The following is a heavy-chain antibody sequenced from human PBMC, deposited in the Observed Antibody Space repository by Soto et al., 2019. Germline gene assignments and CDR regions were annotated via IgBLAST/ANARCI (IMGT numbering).Heavy chain of an antibody. J-gene: IGHJ6*01. D-gene: IGHD1-26*01. CDR2: SWYDGSKE. CDR3: ARDFTVGAIYSGAYYYGMDV. V-gene: IGHV3-33*01. CDR1: GFTLSSYG. Sequence: GGSLRLSCAASGFTLSSYGMHWVRQAPGKGLEWVAVSWYDGSKEKYADPVKGRFTISRDNSKSTLYLQMDSLRAEDTAVYSCARDFTVGAIYSGAYYYGMDVWGQGTTVTVS.